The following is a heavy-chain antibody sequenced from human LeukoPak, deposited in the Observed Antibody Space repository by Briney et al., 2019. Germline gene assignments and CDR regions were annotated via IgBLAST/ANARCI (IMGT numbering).Heavy chain of an antibody. CDR2: IYPGDSDT. Sequence: KNGESLKISCKGSGYSFTSYWIGWVRQMPGKGLEWMGIIYPGDSDTRYSPSFQGQVTISADKSISTAYLQWSSLKASDTAMYYCARRSGDYLGRLNWFDPWGQGTLVTVSS. CDR1: GYSFTSYW. CDR3: ARRSGDYLGRLNWFDP. V-gene: IGHV5-51*01. D-gene: IGHD4-17*01. J-gene: IGHJ5*02.